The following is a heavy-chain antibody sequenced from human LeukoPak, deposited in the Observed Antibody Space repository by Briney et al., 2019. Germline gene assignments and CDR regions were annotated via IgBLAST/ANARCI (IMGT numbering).Heavy chain of an antibody. CDR3: ARDRQVGATYGDY. CDR1: GFTFSSYG. CDR2: IWYDGSNK. J-gene: IGHJ4*02. Sequence: GGSLRLSCAASGFTFSSYGMHWVRQAPGEGLGWVAVIWYDGSNKYYAESVKGRFTIARDNSKNTLYLQMNSLRAEDTAVYYCARDRQVGATYGDYWGQGTLVTVSS. V-gene: IGHV3-33*01. D-gene: IGHD1-26*01.